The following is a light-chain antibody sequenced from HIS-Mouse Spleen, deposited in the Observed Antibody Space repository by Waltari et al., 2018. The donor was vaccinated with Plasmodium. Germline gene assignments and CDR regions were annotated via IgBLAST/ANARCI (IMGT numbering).Light chain of an antibody. J-gene: IGKJ1*01. V-gene: IGKV3-20*01. CDR1: QSVSSSY. Sequence: EIVLTQSPGTLSLSPGERATLSCRASQSVSSSYLALYQQKPGQAPRLLIYGASSRATCIPDRCSGSGSGTDFTIIISRLEPEDFVVYYCQQYGSSPTWTFGQGTKVEIK. CDR2: GAS. CDR3: QQYGSSPTWT.